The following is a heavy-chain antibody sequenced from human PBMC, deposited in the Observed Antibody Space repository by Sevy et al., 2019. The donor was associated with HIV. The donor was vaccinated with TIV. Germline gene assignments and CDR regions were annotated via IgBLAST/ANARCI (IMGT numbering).Heavy chain of an antibody. V-gene: IGHV1-69*13. CDR1: GGTFSSYA. J-gene: IGHJ6*02. CDR3: ARGMTTVVLQYYYYGMDV. Sequence: ASVKVSCKASGGTFSSYAISWVRQAPGQGLEWMGGIIPIFGTANYARKFQGRVTITADESTSTAYMELSSLRPEDTAVYYCARGMTTVVLQYYYYGMDVWGQGTTVTVSS. CDR2: IIPIFGTA. D-gene: IGHD4-17*01.